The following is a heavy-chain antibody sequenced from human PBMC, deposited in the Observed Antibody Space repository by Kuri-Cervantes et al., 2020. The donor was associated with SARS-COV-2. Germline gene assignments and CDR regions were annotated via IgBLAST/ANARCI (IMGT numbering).Heavy chain of an antibody. Sequence: GESLMISCAASRFTFNKYDLIWVRQAPGKGLEWVSSISTSGGDTNYADSLKGRFTISRDNSKNTLYLQMNSLRVEDTAVYYCATVYTMGVSLDWGQGTLVTVSS. CDR2: ISTSGGDT. D-gene: IGHD3-16*01. J-gene: IGHJ4*02. CDR1: RFTFNKYD. CDR3: ATVYTMGVSLD. V-gene: IGHV3-23*01.